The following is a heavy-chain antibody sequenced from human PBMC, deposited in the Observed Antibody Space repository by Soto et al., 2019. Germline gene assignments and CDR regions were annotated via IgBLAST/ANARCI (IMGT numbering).Heavy chain of an antibody. J-gene: IGHJ3*02. D-gene: IGHD3-10*01. CDR1: GGTFSSYA. CDR2: IIPIFGTT. V-gene: IGHV1-69*01. CDR3: AGSYKYGSGTFDAFDI. Sequence: QVQLVQSGTEVKKPGSSVKVSCKASGGTFSSYAISWVRQAPGHGLEWMGGIIPIFGTTNYAQRFQGRVSITADESTSTTYMERSSLRSEDTAVYYCAGSYKYGSGTFDAFDIWGHGTLVTVSS.